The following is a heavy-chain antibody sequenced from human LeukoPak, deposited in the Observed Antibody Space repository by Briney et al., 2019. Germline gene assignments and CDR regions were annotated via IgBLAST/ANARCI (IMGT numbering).Heavy chain of an antibody. CDR1: GGTFSSYA. CDR3: ARGPPNWGYDY. CDR2: IIPIFGTA. V-gene: IGHV1-69*13. J-gene: IGHJ4*02. D-gene: IGHD7-27*01. Sequence: ASVKVSCKASGGTFSSYAISWVRQAPGQGLEWMEGIIPIFGTANYAQKFQGRVTITADESTSTAYMELSSLRSDDTAVYYCARGPPNWGYDYWGPGTLVTVSS.